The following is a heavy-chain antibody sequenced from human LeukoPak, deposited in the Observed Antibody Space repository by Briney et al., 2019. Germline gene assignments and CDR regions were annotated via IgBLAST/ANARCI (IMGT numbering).Heavy chain of an antibody. D-gene: IGHD3-3*01. CDR1: GFTFSSYS. Sequence: GGSLRLSCAASGFTFSSYSMNWVRQAPGKGLEWVSSISSSSSYIYYADSVKGRFTISRDNAKNTLYLQMNSLRAEDTAVYYCARGSEWSSGVSDYWGQGTLVTVSS. V-gene: IGHV3-21*01. CDR2: ISSSSSYI. CDR3: ARGSEWSSGVSDY. J-gene: IGHJ4*02.